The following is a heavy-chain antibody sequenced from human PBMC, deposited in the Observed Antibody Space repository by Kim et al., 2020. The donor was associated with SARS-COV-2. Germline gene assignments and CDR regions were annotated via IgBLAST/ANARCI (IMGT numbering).Heavy chain of an antibody. Sequence: SETLSLTCTVSGGSISSGDYYWSWIRQPPGKGLEWIGYIYYSGSTYYNPSLKSRVTISVDTSKNQFSLKLSSVTAADTAVYYCAATLHPQFHIGAHFDYWGQGTLVTVSS. CDR1: GGSISSGDYY. D-gene: IGHD4-4*01. CDR3: AATLHPQFHIGAHFDY. V-gene: IGHV4-30-4*01. CDR2: IYYSGST. J-gene: IGHJ4*02.